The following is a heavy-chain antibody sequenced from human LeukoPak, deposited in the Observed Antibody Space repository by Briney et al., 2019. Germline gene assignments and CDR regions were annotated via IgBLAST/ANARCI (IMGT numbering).Heavy chain of an antibody. CDR2: IYYSGST. D-gene: IGHD3-22*01. CDR1: GGSISSSSYY. J-gene: IGHJ3*02. V-gene: IGHV4-39*07. Sequence: SETLSLTCTVSGGSISSSSYYWGWIRQPPGKGLEWIGSIYYSGSTYYNPSLKSRVTMSVDTSKNQFSLKLSSVTAADTAVYYCARDKRGITMIVVDDAFDIWGQGTMVTVSS. CDR3: ARDKRGITMIVVDDAFDI.